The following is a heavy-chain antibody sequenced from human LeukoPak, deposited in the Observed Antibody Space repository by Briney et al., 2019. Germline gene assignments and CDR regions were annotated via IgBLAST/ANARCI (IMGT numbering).Heavy chain of an antibody. CDR2: INHSGST. CDR3: ARGGGLLGLAADY. Sequence: SETLSLTCAVYGGSFSGYYWSWIRQPPGKGLEWIGEINHSGSTNYNPSLKSRVTISVDTSKNQFSLKLSSVTAADTAVYYCARGGGLLGLAADYWGQGTLVTVSS. CDR1: GGSFSGYY. D-gene: IGHD1-26*01. V-gene: IGHV4-34*01. J-gene: IGHJ4*02.